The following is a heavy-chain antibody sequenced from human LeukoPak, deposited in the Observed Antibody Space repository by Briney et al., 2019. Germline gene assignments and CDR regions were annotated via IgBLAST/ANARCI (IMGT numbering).Heavy chain of an antibody. CDR2: IKPDGSEK. D-gene: IGHD5-18*01. CDR3: ARATGYSYGLDCEY. CDR1: GFTFSSYW. J-gene: IGHJ4*02. V-gene: IGHV3-7*01. Sequence: GGSLRLSCAASGFTFSSYWMSWVRQAPGKGLEWVANIKPDGSEKNYVDSVKGRFTISRDNSKNTLYLQMNSLRAEDTAVYYCARATGYSYGLDCEYWGQGTLVTVSS.